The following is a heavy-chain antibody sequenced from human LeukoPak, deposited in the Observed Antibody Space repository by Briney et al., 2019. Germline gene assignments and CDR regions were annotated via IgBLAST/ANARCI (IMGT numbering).Heavy chain of an antibody. V-gene: IGHV3-48*04. Sequence: GGSLRLSCEASGFTFSRFTMHWVRQAPGKGLEWLSSTTSNSNIKYYADSVKGRFTISRDNAKNSLYLQVNSLRAEDTAVYFCARAVLDSSSLTYYMDVWGKGTRSPSP. CDR3: ARAVLDSSSLTYYMDV. D-gene: IGHD6-13*01. CDR2: TTSNSNIK. J-gene: IGHJ6*03. CDR1: GFTFSRFT.